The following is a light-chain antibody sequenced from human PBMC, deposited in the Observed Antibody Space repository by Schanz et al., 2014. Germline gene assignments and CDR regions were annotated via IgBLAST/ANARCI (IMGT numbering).Light chain of an antibody. V-gene: IGLV2-14*01. Sequence: QSALTQPASVSGSPGQSITISCTGTSSDIGGRAYVSWYQQHPGKAPKLMIYDVSNRPSGVSSRFSGSKSGNTASLTISGLQAEDEADYYCSSYTTSSTLVFGGGTKVTVL. CDR2: DVS. CDR1: SSDIGGRAY. CDR3: SSYTTSSTLV. J-gene: IGLJ2*01.